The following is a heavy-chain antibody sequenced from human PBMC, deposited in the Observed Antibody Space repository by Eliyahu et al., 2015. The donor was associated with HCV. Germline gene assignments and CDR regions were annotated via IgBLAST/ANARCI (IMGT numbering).Heavy chain of an antibody. J-gene: IGHJ5*02. CDR2: INHXGST. V-gene: IGHV4-34*01. Sequence: QVQLQQWGAGLLKPSETLSLTXAVYXGSFSGSYWXWIRQPPGKGLEWIGEINHXGSTNYNPXXXSRVTISVDTSKNQFSLKLSSVTAADTAVYYCARAQRYDHIWGSYRFPRWFDPWGQGTLVTVSS. CDR3: ARAQRYDHIWGSYRFPRWFDP. CDR1: XGSFSGSY. D-gene: IGHD3-16*02.